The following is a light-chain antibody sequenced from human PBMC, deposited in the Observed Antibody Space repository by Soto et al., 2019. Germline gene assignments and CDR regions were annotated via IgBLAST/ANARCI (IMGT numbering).Light chain of an antibody. Sequence: QSVLTQPASVSGSPGQSITISCTGTSSDVGGYNYVSWYQQHPGKVPRLMICEVSNRPSGLSNRFSGSKSGNTASLTISGLQAEDEADYYCSSYTSSNTWVFGGGTKLTVL. CDR2: EVS. CDR3: SSYTSSNTWV. CDR1: SSDVGGYNY. J-gene: IGLJ3*02. V-gene: IGLV2-14*01.